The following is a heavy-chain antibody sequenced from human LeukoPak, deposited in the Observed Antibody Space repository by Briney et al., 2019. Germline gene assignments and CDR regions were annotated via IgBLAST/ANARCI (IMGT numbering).Heavy chain of an antibody. D-gene: IGHD5-12*01. CDR2: ISSGGSYI. J-gene: IGHJ4*02. V-gene: IGHV3-21*01. Sequence: GGSLRLSCAASGFTFSTYDMNWVRQAPGKGLEWVSSISSGGSYIYYADSVKGRFTISRGNAKNSLYLQMNSLRAEDTAVYYCARDGRGYSGYLPAVYFDYWGQGTLVTVSS. CDR1: GFTFSTYD. CDR3: ARDGRGYSGYLPAVYFDY.